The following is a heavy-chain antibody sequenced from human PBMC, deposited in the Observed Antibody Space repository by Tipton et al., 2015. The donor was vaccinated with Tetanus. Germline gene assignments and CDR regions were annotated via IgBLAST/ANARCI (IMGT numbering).Heavy chain of an antibody. V-gene: IGHV4-39*01. J-gene: IGHJ4*02. D-gene: IGHD3-10*01. CDR1: GGSLSGSSYY. CDR3: ARHPPPYYYGSGSYLDY. Sequence: TLSLTCAVSGGSLSGSSYYWSWIRQPPGKALEWIGSIYYSGSTFYHPSLQSRVTISVDTSKNQFSLRLSSVTAADTAVYFCARHPPPYYYGSGSYLDYWGQGTLVSVSS. CDR2: IYYSGST.